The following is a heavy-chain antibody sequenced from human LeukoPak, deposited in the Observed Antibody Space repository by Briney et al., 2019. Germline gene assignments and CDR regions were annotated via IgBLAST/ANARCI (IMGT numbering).Heavy chain of an antibody. V-gene: IGHV3-30-3*01. CDR1: GFTFSSYA. CDR3: ARDSSGWYDH. J-gene: IGHJ5*02. Sequence: GGSLRLSCAASGFTFSSYAMHWARQAPGKGLEWVAVISYDGSNKYYADSVKGRFTISRDNSKNTLYLQMNSLRAEDTAVYYCARDSSGWYDHWGQGTLVTVSS. D-gene: IGHD6-19*01. CDR2: ISYDGSNK.